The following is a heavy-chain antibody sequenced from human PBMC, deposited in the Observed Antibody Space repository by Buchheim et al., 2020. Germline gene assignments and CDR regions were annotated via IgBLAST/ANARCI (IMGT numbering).Heavy chain of an antibody. V-gene: IGHV3-30*03. J-gene: IGHJ4*02. Sequence: QVQLVESGGGVVQPGRSLRLSCAASGFIFSTYGMHWVRQAPGKGLEWVAVISSDGSNKYYADSVKGRFTISRDNSQDTLFLPMNSLRAEDTAVYYCATASSWFFFDYWGQGTL. CDR1: GFIFSTYG. D-gene: IGHD6-13*01. CDR2: ISSDGSNK. CDR3: ATASSWFFFDY.